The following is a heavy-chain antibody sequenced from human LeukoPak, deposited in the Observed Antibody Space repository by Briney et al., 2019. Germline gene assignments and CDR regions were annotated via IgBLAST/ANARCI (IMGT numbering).Heavy chain of an antibody. CDR1: GGSISSYY. J-gene: IGHJ1*01. V-gene: IGHV4-39*01. D-gene: IGHD1-26*01. CDR2: IYYSGST. CDR3: ARHGGSSSRFQH. Sequence: PSETLSLTCTVSGGSISSYYWSWIRQPPGKGLEWIGSIYYSGSTYYNPSLKSRVTISEDTSKNQFSLKLSSVTAADTAVYYCARHGGSSSRFQHWGQGTLVTVSS.